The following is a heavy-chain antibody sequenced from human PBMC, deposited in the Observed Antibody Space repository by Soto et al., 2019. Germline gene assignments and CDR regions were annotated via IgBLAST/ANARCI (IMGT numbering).Heavy chain of an antibody. J-gene: IGHJ4*02. CDR2: ISTYNGNT. CDR3: ASGINYDLYYFDY. D-gene: IGHD1-26*01. V-gene: IGHV1-18*01. Sequence: ASVKVSCKASGYTFISYGISRVRQAPGQGLEWMGWISTYNGNTNYAQKLQGRVTMTTDASTSTAYMELRSLRSDDTAVYYCASGINYDLYYFDYWVQGTLVTVSS. CDR1: GYTFISYG.